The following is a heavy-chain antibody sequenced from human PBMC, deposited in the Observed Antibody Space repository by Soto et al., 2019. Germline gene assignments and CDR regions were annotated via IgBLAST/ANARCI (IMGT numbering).Heavy chain of an antibody. CDR3: TTAPDYGGNPFFGY. CDR1: GFTFSGSA. Sequence: PGGSLRLSCAASGFTFSGSAMHWVRQASGKGLEWVGRIRSKANSYATAYAASVKGRFTISRDDSKNTAYLQMNSLKTEDTAVYYCTTAPDYGGNPFFGYWGQGTLVTVSS. CDR2: IRSKANSYAT. J-gene: IGHJ4*02. D-gene: IGHD4-17*01. V-gene: IGHV3-73*01.